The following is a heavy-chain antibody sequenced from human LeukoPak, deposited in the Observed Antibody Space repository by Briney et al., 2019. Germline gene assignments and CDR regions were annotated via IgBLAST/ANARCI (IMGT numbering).Heavy chain of an antibody. D-gene: IGHD4-17*01. CDR1: GYSISTGYY. CDR3: ARSEVTTSSLDS. V-gene: IGHV4-38-2*02. Sequence: SETLSLTCTVSGYSISTGYYCGWIRQPPGKGLEWIGSIYHSGSTYYNPSLKSRVTMSLDMSMNQFFLKLRSVTAADTAVYYCARSEVTTSSLDSWGQGTLVTVSS. CDR2: IYHSGST. J-gene: IGHJ4*02.